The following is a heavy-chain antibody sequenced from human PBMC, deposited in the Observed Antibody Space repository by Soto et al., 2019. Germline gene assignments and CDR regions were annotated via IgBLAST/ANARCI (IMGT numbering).Heavy chain of an antibody. CDR2: ISASGGDT. CDR1: GFTFSTCA. CDR3: AKITDNYSEA. V-gene: IGHV3-23*01. Sequence: GGSLRLSCAASGFTFSTCAMTWVRQAPGEGLEWVSAISASGGDTYYADSVKGRFTISRDNSKNTLYLQMSSLRAEDTALYYCAKITDNYSEAWGQGTLVTVSS. J-gene: IGHJ5*02. D-gene: IGHD2-15*01.